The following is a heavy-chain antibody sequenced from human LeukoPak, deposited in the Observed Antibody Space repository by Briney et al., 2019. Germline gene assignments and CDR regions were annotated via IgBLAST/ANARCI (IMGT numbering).Heavy chain of an antibody. CDR2: IYSGGST. Sequence: GGSLRLTCAVSGVTVSGSYMSWVRQAPGKGLEWVSVIYSGGSTYYADSVEGRFTIARDNSKNTLYLQMNSLRAEDTAVYYCARESNYDYWGQGTLVPVSS. CDR3: ARESNYDY. J-gene: IGHJ4*02. CDR1: GVTVSGSY. V-gene: IGHV3-66*02.